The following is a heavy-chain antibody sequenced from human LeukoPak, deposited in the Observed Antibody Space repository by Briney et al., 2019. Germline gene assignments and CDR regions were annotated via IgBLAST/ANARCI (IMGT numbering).Heavy chain of an antibody. J-gene: IGHJ4*02. CDR3: ARHTREGASDTPLDY. CDR2: IYPGDSDT. Sequence: GESLKISCKGSGYSFTRHWIGWVRQMPGKGLEWMGIIYPGDSDTRYSPSFQGQVTISADKSISTAYLQWSSLKASDTAIYYCARHTREGASDTPLDYWGQGTLVTVSS. D-gene: IGHD2-15*01. CDR1: GYSFTRHW. V-gene: IGHV5-51*01.